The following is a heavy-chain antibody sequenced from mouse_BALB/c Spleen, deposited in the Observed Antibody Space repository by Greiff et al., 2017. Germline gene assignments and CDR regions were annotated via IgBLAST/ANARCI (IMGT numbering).Heavy chain of an antibody. CDR1: GYSFTGYY. Sequence: VQLQQSGPELVKPGASVKISCKASGYSFTGYYMHWVKQSHVKSLEWIGRINPYNGATSYNQNFKDKASLTVDKSSSTAYMELHSLTSEDSAVYYCARSGGLRAWFAYWGQGTLVTVSA. CDR3: ARSGGLRAWFAY. CDR2: INPYNGAT. D-gene: IGHD2-4*01. J-gene: IGHJ3*01. V-gene: IGHV1-31*01.